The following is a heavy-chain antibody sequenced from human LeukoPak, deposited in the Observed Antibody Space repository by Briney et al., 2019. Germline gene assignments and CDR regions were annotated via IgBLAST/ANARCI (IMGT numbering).Heavy chain of an antibody. V-gene: IGHV4-34*01. J-gene: IGHJ6*02. CDR3: ARAGRSSYYDFWSGYEVKDYYGMDV. CDR1: GGYFSGYY. D-gene: IGHD3-3*01. CDR2: INHSGST. Sequence: SETLSLTCAVYGGYFSGYYWSWIRQPPGKGLEWIGEINHSGSTNYNPSLKSRVTISVDTSKNQFSLKLSSVTAADTAVYYCARAGRSSYYDFWSGYEVKDYYGMDVWGQGTTVTVSS.